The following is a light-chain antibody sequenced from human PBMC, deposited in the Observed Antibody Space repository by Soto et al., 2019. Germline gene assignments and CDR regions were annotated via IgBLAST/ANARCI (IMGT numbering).Light chain of an antibody. Sequence: QSVLTQPASVSGSPVQSITISCTGTSSDVGSYNLVSWYQQHPGKAPKLMIYEDIERPSGVSNRFSGSKSGNTASLTISVLQTEDEADYYCCSYAGGTSVVFGGGTKVTVL. V-gene: IGLV2-23*01. CDR2: EDI. J-gene: IGLJ2*01. CDR3: CSYAGGTSVV. CDR1: SSDVGSYNL.